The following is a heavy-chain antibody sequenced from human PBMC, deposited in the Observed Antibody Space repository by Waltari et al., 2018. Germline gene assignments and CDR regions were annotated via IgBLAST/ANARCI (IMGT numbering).Heavy chain of an antibody. CDR2: VLSTGKT. Sequence: QLQESGPGLVKPSGTLSLSCAVSGDSVTSANWWSWVRQSPQRGLEWIGQVLSTGKTNYSPSVASRVTMSLDASNNQVSLKVTSATAADTAVYYCARDRGRGLYLDVWGPGTLVTVSP. CDR1: GDSVTSANW. V-gene: IGHV4-4*02. CDR3: ARDRGRGLYLDV. D-gene: IGHD2-15*01. J-gene: IGHJ4*02.